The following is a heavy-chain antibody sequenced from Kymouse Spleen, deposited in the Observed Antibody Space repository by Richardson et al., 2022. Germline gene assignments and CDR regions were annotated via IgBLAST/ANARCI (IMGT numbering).Heavy chain of an antibody. CDR1: GFTFSSYS. CDR3: AREWDYYGSGSYYYYYYGMDV. CDR2: ISSSSSYI. V-gene: IGHV3-21*03. Sequence: EVQLVESGGGLVKPGGSLRLSCAASGFTFSSYSMNWVRQAPGKGLEWVSSISSSSSYIYYADSVKGRFTISRDNAKNSLYLQMNSLRAEDTAVYYCAREWDYYGSGSYYYYYYGMDVWGQGTTVTVSS. J-gene: IGHJ6*02. D-gene: IGHD3-10*01.